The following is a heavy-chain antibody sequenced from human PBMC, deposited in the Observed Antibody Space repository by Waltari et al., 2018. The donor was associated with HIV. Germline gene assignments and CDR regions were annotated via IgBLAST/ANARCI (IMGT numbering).Heavy chain of an antibody. J-gene: IGHJ4*02. CDR1: GYTLPSGD. CDR2: VNPYSGNT. Sequence: QVQLVQSGAEVRKPGASVKVSCKASGYTLPSGDVNWVREAPGQGLEWMGWVNPYSGNTGYAKNFQGRVTMTRNTSISTAYMELSGLRSEDTAVYYCARGAPGHYCSGGSCPYFDYWGQGSLVTVSS. D-gene: IGHD2-15*01. V-gene: IGHV1-8*02. CDR3: ARGAPGHYCSGGSCPYFDY.